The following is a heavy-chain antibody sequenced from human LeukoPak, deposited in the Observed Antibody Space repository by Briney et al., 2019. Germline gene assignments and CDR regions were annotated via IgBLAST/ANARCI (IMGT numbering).Heavy chain of an antibody. V-gene: IGHV3-30*03. J-gene: IGHJ4*02. CDR2: ISYDGTNK. CDR1: GFTFSTYA. D-gene: IGHD2-15*01. CDR3: ATVGGSADC. Sequence: GGSLRLSCAASGFTFSTYAIHWVRQAPGKGLEWVAVISYDGTNKYYSDSVRGRFAISRDNPKNTLYLQMNNLRPGDTAVYYCATVGGSADCWGQGTLVSVSS.